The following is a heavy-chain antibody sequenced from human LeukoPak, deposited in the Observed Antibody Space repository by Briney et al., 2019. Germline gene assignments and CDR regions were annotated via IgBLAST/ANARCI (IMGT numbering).Heavy chain of an antibody. J-gene: IGHJ4*02. V-gene: IGHV3-23*01. Sequence: GGSLRLSCAASGFTFSSYAMSWVRQAPGKGLEWVSAISGSGGSTYYADSVKGRFTISRDNSKNTLSLQMNSLRAEDTAIYYCAKVSGQYCSGSSCYPDYWGQGTLVTVSS. D-gene: IGHD2-15*01. CDR3: AKVSGQYCSGSSCYPDY. CDR2: ISGSGGST. CDR1: GFTFSSYA.